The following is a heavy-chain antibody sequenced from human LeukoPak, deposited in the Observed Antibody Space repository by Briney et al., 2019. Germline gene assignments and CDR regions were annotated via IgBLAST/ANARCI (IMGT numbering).Heavy chain of an antibody. Sequence: AGGSLRLSCAASGFTFSSYAMSWVRQAPGKGLEWVSAISGSGYSTYYADSVTGRFTISRDNSRNTLYLQMNSLRGDDTAVYYCAKDVGKWESLHFFDYWGQGTLVTVSS. CDR1: GFTFSSYA. V-gene: IGHV3-23*01. CDR3: AKDVGKWESLHFFDY. J-gene: IGHJ4*02. D-gene: IGHD1-26*01. CDR2: ISGSGYST.